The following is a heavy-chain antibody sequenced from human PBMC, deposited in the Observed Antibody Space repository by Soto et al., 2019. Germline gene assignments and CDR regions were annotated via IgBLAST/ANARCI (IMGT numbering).Heavy chain of an antibody. CDR3: AHRALSGSRYYFDF. Sequence: QITLKESGPTLVKPTQTLTLTCSLSGFSLNTRAVGVGWIRQPPGKALEWLALISWDDNKRYRPSLESSLSIAKDTSGNQVVLTMTNVHPLDTAAYYCAHRALSGSRYYFDFWGLGTLVTVSS. J-gene: IGHJ4*02. D-gene: IGHD1-26*01. CDR1: GFSLNTRAVG. CDR2: ISWDDNK. V-gene: IGHV2-5*02.